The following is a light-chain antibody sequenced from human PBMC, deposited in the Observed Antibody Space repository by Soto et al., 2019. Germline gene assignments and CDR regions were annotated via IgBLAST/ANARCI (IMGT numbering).Light chain of an antibody. Sequence: EILFTQSPGTLSSSPGERVTLSCRASQSVTSNYLAWYQQKPGQSPRLIIFGASIRETGLPDRFSCGGSGTAFTRAISRLEPEDSQVDYCQQYGSSTGTFGQGTKVDIK. CDR3: QQYGSSTGT. J-gene: IGKJ1*01. V-gene: IGKV3-20*01. CDR1: QSVTSNY. CDR2: GAS.